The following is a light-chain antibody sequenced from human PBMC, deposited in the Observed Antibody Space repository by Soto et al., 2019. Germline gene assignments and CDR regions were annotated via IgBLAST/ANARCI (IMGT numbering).Light chain of an antibody. CDR3: QQYNDWPPT. J-gene: IGKJ1*01. CDR2: GAS. V-gene: IGKV3-15*01. CDR1: QRVRSN. Sequence: EIVMTQSPATLSASAGERASLSCRASQRVRSNLAWYQXKXGXAPRLXIYGASTRATGIPARFSGSGSGTEFTLSIGSLQSEDFAVYYCQQYNDWPPTFGQGTKV.